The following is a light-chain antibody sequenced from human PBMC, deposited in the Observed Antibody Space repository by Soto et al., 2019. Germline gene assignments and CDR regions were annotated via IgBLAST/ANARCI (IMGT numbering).Light chain of an antibody. Sequence: QSALTQPPSASGSPGQSVTISCTGTSSDVGDYKYASWYQQHPGKAPKLMIYEVDKRPSGVPDRFSGSKSGNTASLAVSGLQAEDEADYFCSSYAGSNVIFGGGTKLTVL. V-gene: IGLV2-8*01. CDR1: SSDVGDYKY. CDR2: EVD. CDR3: SSYAGSNVI. J-gene: IGLJ2*01.